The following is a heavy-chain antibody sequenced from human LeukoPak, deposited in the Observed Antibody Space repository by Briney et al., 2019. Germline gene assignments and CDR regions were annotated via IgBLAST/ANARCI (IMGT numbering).Heavy chain of an antibody. D-gene: IGHD2-15*01. Sequence: GGSLRLSCAASGFTFDDYAMHWVRQAPGKGLEWVSGISWNSGSIGYADSVKGRFTISRDNAKNSLHLQMNSLRAEDTALYYCAKDSGGYIARNFDYWGQGTLVTVSS. CDR3: AKDSGGYIARNFDY. J-gene: IGHJ4*02. V-gene: IGHV3-9*01. CDR1: GFTFDDYA. CDR2: ISWNSGSI.